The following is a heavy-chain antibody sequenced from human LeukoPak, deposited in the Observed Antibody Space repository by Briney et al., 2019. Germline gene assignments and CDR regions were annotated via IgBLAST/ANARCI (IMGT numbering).Heavy chain of an antibody. CDR3: ARDPVAAH. J-gene: IGHJ4*02. V-gene: IGHV3-30*01. D-gene: IGHD6-19*01. CDR1: GFTFSSYA. Sequence: QPGRSLRLSCAASGFTFSSYAMHWVRQAPGKGLEWVAVISYDGSNKYYADSVKGRFTISRDNSKNTLYLQMNSLRAEDTAVYYCARDPVAAHWGQGTLVTVSS. CDR2: ISYDGSNK.